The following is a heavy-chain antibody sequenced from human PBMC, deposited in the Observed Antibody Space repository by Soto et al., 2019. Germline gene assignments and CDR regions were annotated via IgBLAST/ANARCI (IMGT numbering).Heavy chain of an antibody. J-gene: IGHJ4*02. CDR2: ISYDGSNK. CDR3: AFRGWTYPVGY. V-gene: IGHV3-30*03. D-gene: IGHD6-19*01. Sequence: QVQLVESGGGVVQPGRSLRLSCAASGFTFSSYGMHWVRQAPGKGLEWVAVISYDGSNKYYADSGKGRFTISRDNSKNTMYLQMNSLRAEETAVYYCAFRGWTYPVGYWGKGTLVTVSS. CDR1: GFTFSSYG.